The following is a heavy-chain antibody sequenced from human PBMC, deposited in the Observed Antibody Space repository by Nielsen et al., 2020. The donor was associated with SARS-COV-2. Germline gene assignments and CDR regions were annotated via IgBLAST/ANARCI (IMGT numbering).Heavy chain of an antibody. V-gene: IGHV3-66*01. Sequence: GESLKISCAASGFTVSSNYMSWVRQAPGKGLEWVSVIYSGGSTYYADSVKGRFTISRDNSKNTLYLQMNSLRAEDTAVYYCARDQYDILTGSHSNYYGMDVWGQGTTVTVSS. CDR1: GFTVSSNY. CDR3: ARDQYDILTGSHSNYYGMDV. D-gene: IGHD3-9*01. CDR2: IYSGGST. J-gene: IGHJ6*02.